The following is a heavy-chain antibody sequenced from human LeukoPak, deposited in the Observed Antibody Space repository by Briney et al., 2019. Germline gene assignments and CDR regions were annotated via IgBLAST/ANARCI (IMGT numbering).Heavy chain of an antibody. J-gene: IGHJ3*02. D-gene: IGHD3-22*01. CDR3: ARRITMIVDAFDI. V-gene: IGHV1-69*04. Sequence: SVKVSCKASGGTFSSYAISWVRQAPGQGLEWMGRIIPILGIANYAQKFQGRVTITADKSTSTAYMELSSLRSEDTAVYYCARRITMIVDAFDIWGQGTMVTVSS. CDR2: IIPILGIA. CDR1: GGTFSSYA.